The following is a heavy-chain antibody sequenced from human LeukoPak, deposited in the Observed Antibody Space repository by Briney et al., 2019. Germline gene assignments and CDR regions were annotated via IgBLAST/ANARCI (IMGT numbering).Heavy chain of an antibody. J-gene: IGHJ4*02. CDR1: GHTFTSYA. Sequence: EASVKVSCTASGHTFTSYAMHWVRQAPGQRLEWMGWINAGNGNTKYSQKFQGRVTITRDTSASTAYMELSSLRSEDTAVYYCARLCSGGSCYYYFDYWGQGTLVTVSS. CDR3: ARLCSGGSCYYYFDY. V-gene: IGHV1-3*01. CDR2: INAGNGNT. D-gene: IGHD2-15*01.